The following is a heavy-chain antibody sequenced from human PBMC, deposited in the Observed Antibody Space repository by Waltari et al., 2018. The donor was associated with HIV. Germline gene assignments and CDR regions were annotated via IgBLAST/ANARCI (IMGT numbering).Heavy chain of an antibody. J-gene: IGHJ4*02. Sequence: QDELVQSGAEVKKPGASVRISCKTSLNTFDNYVIYWLCQAPGQPLQWLGWIHPRSHVPRYSPDFEDRVTITRDPSQHVIYVEISSLTSEDSAVYFCASGPENGWFVDWGQGTLVSVS. CDR1: LNTFDNYV. CDR2: IHPRSHVP. V-gene: IGHV1-8*01. D-gene: IGHD6-19*01. CDR3: ASGPENGWFVD.